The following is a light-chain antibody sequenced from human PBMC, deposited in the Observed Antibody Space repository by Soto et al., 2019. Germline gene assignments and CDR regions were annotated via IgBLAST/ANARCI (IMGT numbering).Light chain of an antibody. CDR3: CSYAGSSTYYV. Sequence: QYALTQPASVSGSPGQSITISCTGTSSDVGSYNLVSWYQQHPGKAPKLMIYEGSKRPSGVSNRFSGSKSGNTVSLTISGLQAEDEADYYCCSYAGSSTYYVCGTVTKVTVL. J-gene: IGLJ1*01. CDR2: EGS. CDR1: SSDVGSYNL. V-gene: IGLV2-23*01.